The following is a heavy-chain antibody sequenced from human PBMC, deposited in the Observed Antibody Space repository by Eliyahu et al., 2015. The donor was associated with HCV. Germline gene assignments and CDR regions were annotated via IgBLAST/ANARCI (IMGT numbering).Heavy chain of an antibody. V-gene: IGHV3-30*02. CDR3: ARDRITGNVGGGYYYGMDV. Sequence: QVQVVESGGGVVQPGGSLRLPCAASGFTIRAYGFHWVRQAPGRGLEWVTFIRYDGNNRFYADSVKGRFTISRDNSKNTLYLQMNSLRGEDTAVYYCARDRITGNVGGGYYYGMDVWGQGTTVTVSS. CDR2: IRYDGNNR. CDR1: GFTIRAYG. D-gene: IGHD1-20*01. J-gene: IGHJ6*02.